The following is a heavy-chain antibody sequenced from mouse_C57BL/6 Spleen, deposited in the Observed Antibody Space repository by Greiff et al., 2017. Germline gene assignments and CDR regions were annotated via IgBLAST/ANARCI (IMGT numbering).Heavy chain of an antibody. V-gene: IGHV5-17*01. CDR1: GFTFSDYG. CDR2: ISSGSSTI. CDR3: ARSYYYWYFDV. Sequence: EVQRVESGGGLVKPGGSLKLSCAASGFTFSDYGMHWVRQAPEKGLEWVAYISSGSSTIYYADTVKGRFTISRDNAKNTLFLQMTSLRSEDTAMYYCARSYYYWYFDVWGTGTTVTVSS. J-gene: IGHJ1*03. D-gene: IGHD1-1*01.